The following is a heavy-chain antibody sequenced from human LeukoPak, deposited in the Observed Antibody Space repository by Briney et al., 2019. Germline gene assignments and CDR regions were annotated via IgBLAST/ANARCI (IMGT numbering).Heavy chain of an antibody. CDR3: ARSDCSSTSCYDSDWFDP. CDR1: GYTFTGYY. D-gene: IGHD2-2*01. V-gene: IGHV1-2*02. Sequence: ASVKVSCKASGYTFTGYYMHWVRQAPGQGLEWMEWINPNSGGTNYAQKFQGRVTMTRDTSISTAYMELSRLRSDDTAVYYCARSDCSSTSCYDSDWFDPWGQGTLVTVPS. J-gene: IGHJ5*02. CDR2: INPNSGGT.